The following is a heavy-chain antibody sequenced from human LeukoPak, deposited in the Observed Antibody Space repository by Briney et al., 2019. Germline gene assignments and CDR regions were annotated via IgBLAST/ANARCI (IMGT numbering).Heavy chain of an antibody. D-gene: IGHD2/OR15-2a*01. CDR1: DGSISSYY. Sequence: SETLSLTCTVSDGSISSYYWSWIRQPAGKGLEWIGRFYSSGSTNYNPSLKSRVTISVDTSKNQFSLKLSSVTAADTAVYYCARNVIVPTSASGYWFDPWGQGTLVTVSS. J-gene: IGHJ5*02. CDR3: ARNVIVPTSASGYWFDP. V-gene: IGHV4-4*07. CDR2: FYSSGST.